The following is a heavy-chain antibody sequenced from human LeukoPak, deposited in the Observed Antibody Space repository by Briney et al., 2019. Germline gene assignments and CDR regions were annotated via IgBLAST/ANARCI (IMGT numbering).Heavy chain of an antibody. Sequence: GGSLRLSCAASGFTFSSYSMNWVRQAPGKGLEWVSSISSSSSYIYYADSVKGRFTISRDNAKNSLYLQMNSLRAEDTAVYYCARGDSPTYYYDSSGYSAYDYWGQGTLVTVSS. CDR2: ISSSSSYI. D-gene: IGHD3-22*01. J-gene: IGHJ4*02. CDR3: ARGDSPTYYYDSSGYSAYDY. CDR1: GFTFSSYS. V-gene: IGHV3-21*01.